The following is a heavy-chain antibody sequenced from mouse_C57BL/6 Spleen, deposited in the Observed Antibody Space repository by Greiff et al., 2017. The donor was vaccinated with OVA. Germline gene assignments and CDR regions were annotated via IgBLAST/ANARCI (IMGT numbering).Heavy chain of an antibody. CDR3: ARWDGSLYAMDY. Sequence: QVQLKESGAELARPGASVKLSCKASGYTFTSYGISWVKQRTGQGLEWIGEIYPRSGNTYYNEKFKGKATLTADKSSSTAYMELRSLTSEDSAVYFCARWDGSLYAMDYWGQGTSVTVSS. CDR2: IYPRSGNT. V-gene: IGHV1-81*01. J-gene: IGHJ4*01. CDR1: GYTFTSYG. D-gene: IGHD1-1*01.